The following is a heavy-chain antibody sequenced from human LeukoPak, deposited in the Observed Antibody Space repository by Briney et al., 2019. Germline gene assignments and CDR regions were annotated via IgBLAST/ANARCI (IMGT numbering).Heavy chain of an antibody. Sequence: PGGSLRLSCTASGFTLSSYAMSWVRQAPGEGLEWVSTISGSADNTNYAEAVKGRFTISRDNSKNTMYLQMNSLRAEDTAVYYCAKFKSGGYSYGYFYFDYWGQGTLVTVSS. CDR3: AKFKSGGYSYGYFYFDY. CDR1: GFTLSSYA. D-gene: IGHD5-18*01. V-gene: IGHV3-23*01. CDR2: ISGSADNT. J-gene: IGHJ4*02.